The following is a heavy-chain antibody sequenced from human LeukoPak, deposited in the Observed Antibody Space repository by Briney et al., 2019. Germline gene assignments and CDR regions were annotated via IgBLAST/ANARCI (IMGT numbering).Heavy chain of an antibody. J-gene: IGHJ3*02. V-gene: IGHV1-2*02. CDR2: INPNSGGT. D-gene: IGHD3-9*01. CDR3: VILTGYYPHDAFDI. CDR1: GYTFTGYY. Sequence: EASVKVSCKASGYTFTGYYMHWVRQAPGQGLEWMGWINPNSGGTNYAQKFQGRVTMTRDTSISTAYMELSRLRSDDTAVYYCVILTGYYPHDAFDIWGQGTMVTVSS.